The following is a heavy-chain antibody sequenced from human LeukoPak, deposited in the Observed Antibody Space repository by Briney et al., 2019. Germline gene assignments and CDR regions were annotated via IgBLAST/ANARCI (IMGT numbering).Heavy chain of an antibody. CDR1: GGSISSSSYY. Sequence: SETLSLTCTVSGGSISSSSYYWGWIRQPPGKGLEWIGSIYYSGSTYYNPSLKSRVTISVDTSKNQFSLKLSSVTAADTAVYYCARRRREMATKPRPSWFDPWGQGTLVTVSS. V-gene: IGHV4-39*01. CDR2: IYYSGST. D-gene: IGHD5-24*01. J-gene: IGHJ5*02. CDR3: ARRRREMATKPRPSWFDP.